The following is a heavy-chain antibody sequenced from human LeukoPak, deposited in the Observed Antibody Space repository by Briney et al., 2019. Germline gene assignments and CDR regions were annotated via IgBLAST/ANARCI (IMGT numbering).Heavy chain of an antibody. V-gene: IGHV3-74*01. D-gene: IGHD4-17*01. J-gene: IGHJ4*02. CDR3: ARAESFNGDYVRWGY. Sequence: GGSLRLSCAASGFTFSSHWMHWVRQVPGKGLVWVPRISSDGSSTSYADSVKGRFTISRDNAKNTLYLQMNSLRVEDTAVYYCARAESFNGDYVRWGYWGQGTLVTVSS. CDR1: GFTFSSHW. CDR2: ISSDGSST.